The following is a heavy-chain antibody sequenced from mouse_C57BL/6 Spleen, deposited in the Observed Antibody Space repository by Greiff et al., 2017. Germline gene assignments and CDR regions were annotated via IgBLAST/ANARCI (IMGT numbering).Heavy chain of an antibody. J-gene: IGHJ4*01. CDR2: ISDGGSYT. CDR1: GFTFSSYA. Sequence: EVKLMESGGGLVKPGGSLKLSCAASGFTFSSYAMSWVRQTPEKRLEWVATISDGGSYTYYPDNVKGRFTISRDNAKNNLYLQMSHLESEDTGMYYCAREKGGWDAMDYWGQGTSVTVSS. CDR3: AREKGGWDAMDY. D-gene: IGHD1-1*02. V-gene: IGHV5-4*01.